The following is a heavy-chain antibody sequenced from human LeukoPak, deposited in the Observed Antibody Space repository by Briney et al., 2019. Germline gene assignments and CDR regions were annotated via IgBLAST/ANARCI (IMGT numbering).Heavy chain of an antibody. D-gene: IGHD6-19*01. CDR1: GFTVSSNY. V-gene: IGHV3-66*02. CDR3: ARDEAVATRGSFDY. CDR2: IYSGGST. Sequence: GGSLRLSCAASGFTVSSNYMSWVRRAPGKGLEWVSVIYSGGSTYYADSVKGRFTISRDNSKNTLYLQMNSLRAEDTAVYYCARDEAVATRGSFDYWGQGTLSPSPQ. J-gene: IGHJ4*02.